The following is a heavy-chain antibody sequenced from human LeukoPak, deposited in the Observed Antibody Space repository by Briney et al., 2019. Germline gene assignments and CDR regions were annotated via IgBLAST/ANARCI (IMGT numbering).Heavy chain of an antibody. CDR3: ARELPLVSGYYPAFDY. D-gene: IGHD3-22*01. CDR2: ISSSGSTI. V-gene: IGHV3-11*01. J-gene: IGHJ4*02. Sequence: GGSLRLSCAASGFTFSDYYMSWIRQAPGKGLEWVSYISSSGSTIYYADSVKGRFTISRDNAKNSLYLQMNSLRAEDTAVYYCARELPLVSGYYPAFDYWGQGTLVTVSS. CDR1: GFTFSDYY.